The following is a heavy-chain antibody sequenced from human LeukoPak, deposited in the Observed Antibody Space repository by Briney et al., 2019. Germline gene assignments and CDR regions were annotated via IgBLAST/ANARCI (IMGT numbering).Heavy chain of an antibody. CDR2: IYYSGST. CDR3: ARTYYDFWSGYHRSYNWFYP. CDR1: GGSISSYY. Sequence: SETLSLTCTVSGGSISSYYWSWIRQPPGKGLEWIGYIYYSGSTNYNPSLKSRVTISVDTSKNQFSLKLSSVTAADTAVYYCARTYYDFWSGYHRSYNWFYPWGQGTLVTVSS. D-gene: IGHD3-3*01. J-gene: IGHJ5*02. V-gene: IGHV4-59*01.